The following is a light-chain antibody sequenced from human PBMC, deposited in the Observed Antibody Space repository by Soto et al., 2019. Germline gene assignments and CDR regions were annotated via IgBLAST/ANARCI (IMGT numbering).Light chain of an antibody. J-gene: IGKJ1*01. CDR2: KAS. Sequence: DIPMTQSPSTLSASVGDRVTITCRASQSISSWLAWYQQKPGKAPKLLIYKASSLESGVPSRFSGSGSGTEFTLTISSLQPDDFATYYCLQYNSYSGTFGQGTKVEIK. CDR3: LQYNSYSGT. V-gene: IGKV1-5*03. CDR1: QSISSW.